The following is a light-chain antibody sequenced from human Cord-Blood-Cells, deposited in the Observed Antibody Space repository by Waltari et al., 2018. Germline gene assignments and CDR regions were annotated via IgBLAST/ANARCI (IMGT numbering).Light chain of an antibody. CDR3: QQYDNLPYT. Sequence: DIQTTQSPSSLSASVGDRGTITCQASPDISNYLNWYQQKPGKAPKLLIYDASNLETGVPSRFSGSGSGTDFTFTISSLQPEDIATYYCQQYDNLPYTFGQGTKLEIK. CDR1: PDISNY. CDR2: DAS. J-gene: IGKJ2*01. V-gene: IGKV1-33*01.